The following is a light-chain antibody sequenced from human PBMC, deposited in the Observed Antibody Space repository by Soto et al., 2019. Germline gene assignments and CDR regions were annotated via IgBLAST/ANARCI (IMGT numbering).Light chain of an antibody. CDR1: QSISSSY. CDR2: GAS. Sequence: VLTQSPGTLSLSPGERASLSCRASQSISSSYLAWYQKKPGQAPRLLIYGASSRAPGIPERFSGSGSGTDFTLIISRLESEDFAVYYCQQYGSSPLYTFGQGTTLEV. CDR3: QQYGSSPLYT. V-gene: IGKV3-20*01. J-gene: IGKJ2*01.